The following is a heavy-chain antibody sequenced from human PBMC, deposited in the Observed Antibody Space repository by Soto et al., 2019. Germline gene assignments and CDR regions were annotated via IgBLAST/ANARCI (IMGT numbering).Heavy chain of an antibody. D-gene: IGHD2-8*02. CDR2: ISGSGGST. J-gene: IGHJ4*02. CDR3: AKDLVWWYFDD. CDR1: GFTFSSYA. V-gene: IGHV3-23*01. Sequence: GGSLRLSCAASGFTFSSYAMSWVRQAPGKGLEWVSAISGSGGSTYYADSVKGRFTISRDNSKNTLYLQMNSLRAEYTGVDDCAKDLVWWYFDDWGQGTMVTVSS.